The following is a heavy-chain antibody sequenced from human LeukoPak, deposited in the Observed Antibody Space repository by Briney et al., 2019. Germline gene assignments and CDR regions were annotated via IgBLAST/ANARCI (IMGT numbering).Heavy chain of an antibody. CDR3: ARGRGNSITLIRGARAYNWFDT. CDR1: GGSISSGINY. Sequence: SETLSLTCTVSGGSISSGINYWNWIRQPAGKGLEWIGRMYTSGSANYNPSLKSRVTISVDTSRNQFSLKLSSVTAADTAVYYCARGRGNSITLIRGARAYNWFDTWGQGPRSPSPQ. D-gene: IGHD3-10*01. J-gene: IGHJ5*02. CDR2: MYTSGSA. V-gene: IGHV4-61*02.